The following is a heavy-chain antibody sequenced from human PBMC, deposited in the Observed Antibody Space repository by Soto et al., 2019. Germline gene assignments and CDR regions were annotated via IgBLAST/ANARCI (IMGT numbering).Heavy chain of an antibody. Sequence: QVQLVQSGAEVKKPGASVKVSCKASGYTFTSYDINWVRQATGQGLEWMGWMNPNSGNTGYAQKFQGRVTMTRNTSISTAYMELSSLRSEDTAVYYCARVWVYDFWSGLDYYYGMDVWGQGTTVTVSS. CDR3: ARVWVYDFWSGLDYYYGMDV. J-gene: IGHJ6*02. V-gene: IGHV1-8*01. D-gene: IGHD3-3*01. CDR1: GYTFTSYD. CDR2: MNPNSGNT.